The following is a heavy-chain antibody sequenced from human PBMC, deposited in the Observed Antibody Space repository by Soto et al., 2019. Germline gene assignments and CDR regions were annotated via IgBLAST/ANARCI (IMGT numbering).Heavy chain of an antibody. Sequence: QVQLVQSGAEVKKPGASVKVSCKASGYTFTSYAMHWVRQAPGQRLEWMGWINAGNGNTKYSQKFQGRVTITRDTSASTAYMELSSLRSEDSAVYYCASVGFGGEDWFDPWGQGTLVTVSS. CDR3: ASVGFGGEDWFDP. J-gene: IGHJ5*02. CDR2: INAGNGNT. V-gene: IGHV1-3*01. CDR1: GYTFTSYA. D-gene: IGHD3-10*01.